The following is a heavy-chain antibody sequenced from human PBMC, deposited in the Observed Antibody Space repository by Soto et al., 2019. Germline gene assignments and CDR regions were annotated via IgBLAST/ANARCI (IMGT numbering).Heavy chain of an antibody. CDR3: ASQPVRGVVVLAPFSY. V-gene: IGHV1-69*01. Sequence: QVQLVQSGAEVKKPGSSVKVSCKASGGTFSSYAISWVRQAPGQGLEWMGGIIPVFGTTTYAQRFQGRVAISADESTSTAYMELSSLRSEHTAVYYCASQPVRGVVVLAPFSYWGQGTLVSVSS. CDR1: GGTFSSYA. CDR2: IIPVFGTT. D-gene: IGHD3-10*01. J-gene: IGHJ4*02.